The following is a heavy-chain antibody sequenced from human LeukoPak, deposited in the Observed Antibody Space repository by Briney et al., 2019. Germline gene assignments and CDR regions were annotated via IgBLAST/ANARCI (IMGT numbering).Heavy chain of an antibody. D-gene: IGHD6-13*01. Sequence: GASVKVSCKASGYTFTGYYMHWVLQAPGQGLEWMGWINPNSGGTNYAQKFQGRVTMTRDTSISTAYMELSRLRSDDTAVYYCARDDSSSSDAFDIWGQGTMVTVSS. CDR1: GYTFTGYY. J-gene: IGHJ3*02. CDR2: INPNSGGT. CDR3: ARDDSSSSDAFDI. V-gene: IGHV1-2*02.